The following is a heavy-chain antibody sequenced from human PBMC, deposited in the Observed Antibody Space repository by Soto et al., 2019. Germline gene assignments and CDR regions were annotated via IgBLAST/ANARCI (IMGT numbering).Heavy chain of an antibody. CDR3: ARGKDGSIDY. CDR2: PYYRSKWYN. CDR1: VYSVSPTSDS. Sequence: LLLPCVVPVYSVSPTSDSWNWIRQSPSRGLEWLGRPYYRSKWYNEYEVSVKSRITINPDTSKNQFSLQLNSVTPEDTAVYYCARGKDGSIDYWGQGILVTVS. D-gene: IGHD5-12*01. V-gene: IGHV6-1*01. J-gene: IGHJ4*02.